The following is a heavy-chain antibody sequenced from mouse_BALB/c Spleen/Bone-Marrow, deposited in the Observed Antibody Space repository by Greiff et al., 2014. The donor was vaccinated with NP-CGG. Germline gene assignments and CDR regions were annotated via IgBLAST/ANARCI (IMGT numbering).Heavy chain of an antibody. Sequence: QVQLKESGAELVKPGASVKLSCKGSGYTFTSYWMHWVKQRPGQGLEWIGEIIPNNGRTNYNEKFKSKATLTVDKSSNTAYMQLSSLTSEDSAVYYCARWLLQYFDVWGAGTTVTVSS. CDR2: IIPNNGRT. V-gene: IGHV1S81*02. CDR3: ARWLLQYFDV. J-gene: IGHJ1*01. CDR1: GYTFTSYW. D-gene: IGHD2-3*01.